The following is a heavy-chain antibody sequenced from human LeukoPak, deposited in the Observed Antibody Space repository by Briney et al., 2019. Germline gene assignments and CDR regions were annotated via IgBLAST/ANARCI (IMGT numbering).Heavy chain of an antibody. V-gene: IGHV3-30*02. CDR2: IRYDGSNK. Sequence: GGSLRLSCAASGFTFSSYGMHWVRQAPGKGLEWVAFIRYDGSNKYYADSVKGRFTISRDNSKNTLYLQMNSLRAEDTAVYYCAKDKMWLQYWYFDYWGQGTLVTVSS. D-gene: IGHD3-9*01. CDR1: GFTFSSYG. J-gene: IGHJ4*02. CDR3: AKDKMWLQYWYFDY.